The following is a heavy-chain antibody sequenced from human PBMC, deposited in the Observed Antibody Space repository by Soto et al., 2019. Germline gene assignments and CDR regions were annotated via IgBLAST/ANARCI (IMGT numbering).Heavy chain of an antibody. D-gene: IGHD3-22*01. Sequence: AASVKVSCKVSGYTLTELAMHWVRQAPGKGLEWMGGFDPEDGETIYAQKFQGRVTMTEDTSTDTAYMELSSLRSEDTAVYYCATDHRPWSYDSSGYYWFDPWGQGTLVTVSS. V-gene: IGHV1-24*01. CDR2: FDPEDGET. CDR1: GYTLTELA. CDR3: ATDHRPWSYDSSGYYWFDP. J-gene: IGHJ5*02.